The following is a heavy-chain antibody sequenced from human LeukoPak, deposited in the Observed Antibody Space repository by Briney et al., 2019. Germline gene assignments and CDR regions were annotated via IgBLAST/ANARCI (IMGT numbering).Heavy chain of an antibody. J-gene: IGHJ4*02. CDR1: AFTFISG. CDR3: AADSNDYFDY. CDR2: IVVGSGNT. Sequence: SVKVSCKASAFTFISGMQWVRQARGQRLERIGWIVVGSGNTNYAQKFQERVTITRDMSTNTAYMELSSLRSEDTAVYYCAADSNDYFDYWGQGTLVTVSS. V-gene: IGHV1-58*02.